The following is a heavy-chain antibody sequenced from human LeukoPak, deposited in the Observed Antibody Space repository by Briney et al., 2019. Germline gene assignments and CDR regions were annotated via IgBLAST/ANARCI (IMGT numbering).Heavy chain of an antibody. J-gene: IGHJ2*01. CDR3: ARAKTGALDGQSRWRYFDL. CDR1: GGSISSYY. V-gene: IGHV4-59*08. CDR2: MSYSGST. Sequence: PSETLSLTCTVSGGSISSYYWSWIRQPPGKGLEWIGYMSYSGSTNYNPSLKSGVTMSINTSKNQFSLKMNSVTAADTAVYYCARAKTGALDGQSRWRYFDLWGRGTLVSVSS. D-gene: IGHD7-27*01.